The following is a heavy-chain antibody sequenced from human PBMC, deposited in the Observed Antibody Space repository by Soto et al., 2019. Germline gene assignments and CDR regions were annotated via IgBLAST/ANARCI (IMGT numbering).Heavy chain of an antibody. J-gene: IGHJ5*01. Sequence: DVELLEHGGQLVQPGESLRLSCAASGFTFRTFTMNWVRQAPGKGLEWVSGIIGGDGDKFYSDSVKGRFTISRDNSKDMLFLQMSSLRVDDTAVYHCAKDRDPDGIWTFDSWGQGTLVTVSS. V-gene: IGHV3-23*01. CDR2: IIGGDGDK. D-gene: IGHD3-9*01. CDR3: AKDRDPDGIWTFDS. CDR1: GFTFRTFT.